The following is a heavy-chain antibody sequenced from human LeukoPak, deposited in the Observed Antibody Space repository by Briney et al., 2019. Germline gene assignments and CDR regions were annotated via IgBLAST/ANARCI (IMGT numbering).Heavy chain of an antibody. CDR1: GFTFTTHW. V-gene: IGHV3-7*01. Sequence: PGGSLRLSCAAYGFTFTTHWMTWVRQAPGKGLEWVANIKEDGSEEYYVDSVRGRFTISRDNAKNSLYLHMKSLRAEDTAVYYCARVHHSSSWGTDDCWGQGTLVTVSS. CDR3: ARVHHSSSWGTDDC. CDR2: IKEDGSEE. D-gene: IGHD6-13*01. J-gene: IGHJ4*02.